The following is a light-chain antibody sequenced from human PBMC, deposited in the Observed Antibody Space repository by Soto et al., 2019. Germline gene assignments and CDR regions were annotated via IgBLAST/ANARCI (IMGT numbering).Light chain of an antibody. CDR1: SSDVGSYDY. J-gene: IGLJ1*01. V-gene: IGLV2-14*01. Sequence: QSALTQPASVSGSPGQSIAISCTGTSSDVGSYDYVSWYQQHPDKAPKLMIYEVTQRPSGVSNRFSGSKSGNTASLTISGLQADDEADYYCSSHTSGNTRVFGTGTKLTVL. CDR2: EVT. CDR3: SSHTSGNTRV.